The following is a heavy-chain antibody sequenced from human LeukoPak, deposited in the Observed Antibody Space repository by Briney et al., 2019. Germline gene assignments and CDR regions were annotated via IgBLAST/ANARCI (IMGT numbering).Heavy chain of an antibody. Sequence: PEGSLRLSCAASGFTFSSYAMSWVRQAPGKGLEWVSAISGSGGSTYYADSVKGRFTISRDNSKNTLYLQMNSLRAEDTAVYYCAKGQQLWVGEFDYWGQGTLVTVSS. CDR2: ISGSGGST. D-gene: IGHD5-18*01. CDR3: AKGQQLWVGEFDY. V-gene: IGHV3-23*01. J-gene: IGHJ4*02. CDR1: GFTFSSYA.